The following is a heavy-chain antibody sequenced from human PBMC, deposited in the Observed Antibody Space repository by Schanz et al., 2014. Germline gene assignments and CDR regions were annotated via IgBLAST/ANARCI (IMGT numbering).Heavy chain of an antibody. V-gene: IGHV3-23*01. Sequence: EVQLLESGGGLVQPGGSLRLSCAASGFSVGNKYMNWVRQARGKGLEWVSAMNESHSTIYYADSVRGRFTISRDNSKNTLYLQMNSLRAEDTAVYYCARNRGSGGQNWYFDLWGRGTLVTVSS. D-gene: IGHD1-26*01. CDR3: ARNRGSGGQNWYFDL. CDR1: GFSVGNKY. CDR2: MNESHSTI. J-gene: IGHJ2*01.